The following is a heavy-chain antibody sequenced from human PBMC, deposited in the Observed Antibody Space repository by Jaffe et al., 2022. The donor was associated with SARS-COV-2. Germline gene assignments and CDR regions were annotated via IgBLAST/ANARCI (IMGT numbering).Heavy chain of an antibody. J-gene: IGHJ4*02. D-gene: IGHD5-12*01. CDR2: IKIDGSEI. V-gene: IGHV3-7*03. CDR1: GFTFSNYW. CDR3: ARARTDSAYDYLSY. Sequence: VQLVESGGGLVQPGGSLRLSCAASGFTFSNYWMSWVRQAPGKGLEWVANIKIDGSEIYYVGTVKGRFTISRDNAKNSLYLHMNSLRGEDTAMYYCARARTDSAYDYLSYWGQGTLVTVSS.